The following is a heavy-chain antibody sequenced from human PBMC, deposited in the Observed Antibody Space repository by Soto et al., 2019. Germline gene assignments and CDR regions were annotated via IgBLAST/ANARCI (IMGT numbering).Heavy chain of an antibody. CDR1: GYSFTSYW. J-gene: IGHJ6*02. Sequence: PGESLKISCKGSGYSFTSYWISWVRQMPGKGLEWMGRIDPSDSYTNYSPSLQGHVTISADKSISTAYLQWSSLKASDTAMYYCARQGGGRYCSGGSCYYYYGMDVWGQGTTVTVSS. D-gene: IGHD2-15*01. CDR3: ARQGGGRYCSGGSCYYYYGMDV. CDR2: IDPSDSYT. V-gene: IGHV5-10-1*01.